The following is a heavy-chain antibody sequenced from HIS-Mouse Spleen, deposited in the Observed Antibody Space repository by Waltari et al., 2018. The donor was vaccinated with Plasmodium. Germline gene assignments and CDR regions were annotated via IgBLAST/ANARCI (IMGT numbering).Heavy chain of an antibody. CDR3: ARGMKSSSSAFDI. CDR1: GFTVSGNY. Sequence: EVQLVESGGGLIQPGGSLRLSCAASGFTVSGNYMSWVRQAPGKGLEWVSVIYSGGSTYYADSVKGRFTISRDNSKNTLYLQMNSLRAEDTAVYYCARGMKSSSSAFDIWGQGTMVTVSS. D-gene: IGHD6-6*01. J-gene: IGHJ3*02. V-gene: IGHV3-53*01. CDR2: IYSGGST.